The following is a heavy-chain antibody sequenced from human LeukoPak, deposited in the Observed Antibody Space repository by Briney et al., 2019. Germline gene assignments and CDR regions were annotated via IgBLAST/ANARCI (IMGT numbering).Heavy chain of an antibody. Sequence: GASVKVSCKASGGSFTSYAISWVRQAPGQGLQWMGGIIPVFGTPKYAQEFQDRVTITADDSRTTAYMELSGLISEDTAVYYCARGSASNWPVDIWGQGTLVTVSP. J-gene: IGHJ4*02. CDR1: GGSFTSYA. V-gene: IGHV1-69*13. CDR3: ARGSASNWPVDI. CDR2: IIPVFGTP. D-gene: IGHD6-13*01.